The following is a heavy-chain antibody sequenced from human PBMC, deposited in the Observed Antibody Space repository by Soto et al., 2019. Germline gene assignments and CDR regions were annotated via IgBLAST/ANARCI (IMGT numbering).Heavy chain of an antibody. Sequence: QITLKESGPTLVKPTETLTLTCSFSGIALDATDVGVAWIRQPPGKALEWLALLYWDDDKRFNDAQKSRLTVTKDPSKNQVILTMTNMATVDTGTYYCAHTMSRFRTRMDLLGSGTTVIVS. CDR3: AHTMSRFRTRMDL. V-gene: IGHV2-5*02. J-gene: IGHJ6*03. CDR2: LYWDDDK. D-gene: IGHD3-10*02. CDR1: GIALDATDVG.